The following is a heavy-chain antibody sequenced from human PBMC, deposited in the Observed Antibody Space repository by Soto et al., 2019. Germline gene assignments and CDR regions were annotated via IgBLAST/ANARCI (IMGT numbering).Heavy chain of an antibody. V-gene: IGHV3-23*01. Sequence: EVQLLESGGDLVQPGGSLRLSCAASGFTFSTYAMGWVRQGPGKGLGGVSVISASGDKTFDADAVKGRFTISRDNSKNTGYLQMNSLRDEDTAVYYCAKIRNYDEWYFDLWGRGTLVTVSS. J-gene: IGHJ2*01. CDR3: AKIRNYDEWYFDL. CDR1: GFTFSTYA. D-gene: IGHD1-7*01. CDR2: ISASGDKT.